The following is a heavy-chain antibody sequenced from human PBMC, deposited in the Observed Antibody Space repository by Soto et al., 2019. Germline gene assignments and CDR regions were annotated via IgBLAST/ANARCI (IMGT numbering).Heavy chain of an antibody. D-gene: IGHD2-2*01. J-gene: IGHJ4*02. CDR1: GFTFSSYG. CDR2: ISYDGSNK. CDR3: AKDPCLEVPLLCTDLFDY. Sequence: PGGSLRLSCAASGFTFSSYGMHWVRQAPGKGLEWVAVISYDGSNKYYADSVKGRFTISRDNSKNTLYLQMNSLRAEDTAVYYCAKDPCLEVPLLCTDLFDYWGQGTLVTVSS. V-gene: IGHV3-30*18.